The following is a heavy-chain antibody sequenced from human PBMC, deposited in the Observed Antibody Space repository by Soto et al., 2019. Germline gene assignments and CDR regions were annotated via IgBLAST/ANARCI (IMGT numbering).Heavy chain of an antibody. J-gene: IGHJ4*02. D-gene: IGHD6-19*01. CDR2: IDWDDDT. V-gene: IGHV2-70*01. CDR1: GFSLSTRGMC. CDR3: ASQRGGVVDGTLTWYYLDD. Sequence: SVPTLVNPTQTLTLTCTFSGFSLSTRGMCVSWIRQPPGKALEWLALIDWDDDTYYSTSLKTRLTISKDTSKNQVVLTMTNLDPVDPATYYCASQRGGVVDGTLTWYYLDDWGQGALVTVSS.